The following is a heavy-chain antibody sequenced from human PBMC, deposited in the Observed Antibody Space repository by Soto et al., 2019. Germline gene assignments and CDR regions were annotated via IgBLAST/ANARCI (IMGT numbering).Heavy chain of an antibody. D-gene: IGHD3-10*01. J-gene: IGHJ4*02. Sequence: EVQRLESGGGLVQPGGSLRLSCAASGFTFSSYAMSWVRQAPGKGLEWVSAISGSGGSTYYADSVKGRFTISRDNSKNTLYLQMNSLRAEDTAVYYCAKYYYYGSGSYMFSSFDYWGQGTLVTVSS. V-gene: IGHV3-23*01. CDR2: ISGSGGST. CDR1: GFTFSSYA. CDR3: AKYYYYGSGSYMFSSFDY.